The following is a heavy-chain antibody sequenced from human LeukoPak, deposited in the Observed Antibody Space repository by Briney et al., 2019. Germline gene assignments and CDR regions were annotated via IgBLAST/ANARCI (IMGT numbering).Heavy chain of an antibody. CDR2: IYYSGST. CDR1: GGSISSSSYY. Sequence: KTSETLSLTCTASGGSISSSSYYWGWIRQPPGKGLEWIGSIYYSGSTYYNPSLKSRVTISVDTSKNQFSLKLSSVTAADTAVYYCARQGELWFGEAYFDYWGQGTLVTVSS. CDR3: ARQGELWFGEAYFDY. D-gene: IGHD3-10*01. V-gene: IGHV4-39*07. J-gene: IGHJ4*02.